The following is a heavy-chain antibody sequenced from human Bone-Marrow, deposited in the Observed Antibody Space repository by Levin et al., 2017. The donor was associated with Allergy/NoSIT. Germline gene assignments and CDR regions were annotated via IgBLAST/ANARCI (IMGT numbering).Heavy chain of an antibody. CDR2: IYYSGST. J-gene: IGHJ4*02. CDR3: ARTNPRRDRAVDY. D-gene: IGHD2-21*01. Sequence: SQTLSLTCTVSGGSISSGDYYWSWIRQPPGKGLEWIGYIYYSGSTYYNPSLKSRVTISVDTSKNQFSLKLSSVTAADTAVYYCARTNPRRDRAVDYWGQGTLVTVSS. V-gene: IGHV4-30-4*01. CDR1: GGSISSGDYY.